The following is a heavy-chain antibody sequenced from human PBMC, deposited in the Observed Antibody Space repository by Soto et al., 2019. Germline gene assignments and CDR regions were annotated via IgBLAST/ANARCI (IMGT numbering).Heavy chain of an antibody. J-gene: IGHJ4*02. CDR3: ARGVGVVRDY. Sequence: QVQLVQSGAEVKKPGASVKVSCKASGYTFTGYDINWLRQATGQGLEWMGWMSPNSGSTGYAQKFQGRVTMTRDTSIDPAYMELSSLRSEDTAVYYCARGVGVVRDYWGQEPLVTVSS. V-gene: IGHV1-8*01. CDR1: GYTFTGYD. CDR2: MSPNSGST. D-gene: IGHD3-10*01.